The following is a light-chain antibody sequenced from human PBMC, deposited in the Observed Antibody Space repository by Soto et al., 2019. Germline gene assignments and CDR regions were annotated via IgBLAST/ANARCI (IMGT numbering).Light chain of an antibody. J-gene: IGKJ2*01. CDR1: QIVASTS. CDR2: AAS. V-gene: IGKV3-20*01. Sequence: EIVLTQSPGTLSLSPGDRATLSCRASQIVASTSFAWYQQSPGQAPRLLIYAASTRASDVPDRFSGSGSGTDFTLSISRLEPEDFEVYYCHQYDGSPPYTFGQGNRLEIK. CDR3: HQYDGSPPYT.